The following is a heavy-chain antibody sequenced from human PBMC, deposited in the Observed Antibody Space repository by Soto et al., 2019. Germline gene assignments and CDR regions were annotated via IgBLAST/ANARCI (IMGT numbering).Heavy chain of an antibody. D-gene: IGHD3-3*01. CDR1: GLTFSNYA. CDR2: ISVGGDST. V-gene: IGHV3-23*01. J-gene: IGHJ5*02. CDR3: AKAERLRGWFDP. Sequence: VQVSESGGGLVQPGRSLRLSCAASGLTFSNYAMYWVRQAPGKGLEWVSAISVGGDSTYYAVSVKGRFTISRDNSKNTLYLHMNSLSAEDTAVYYCAKAERLRGWFDPWGQGTLVTVSS.